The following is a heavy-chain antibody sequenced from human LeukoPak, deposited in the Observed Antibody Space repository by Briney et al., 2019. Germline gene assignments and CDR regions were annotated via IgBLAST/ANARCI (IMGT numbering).Heavy chain of an antibody. CDR3: AQSEGGYGDYFDY. Sequence: SETLSLTCTVSGGSISSYYWSWIRQTAGKGLEWIGRIYTSGSTSGNTIYNPSLKSRVTMSVDTSKNQFSLKVSSMTAADTAVYYCAQSEGGYGDYFDYWGQGTLVTVSS. CDR1: GGSISSYY. V-gene: IGHV4-4*07. D-gene: IGHD4-17*01. CDR2: IYTSGSTSGNT. J-gene: IGHJ4*02.